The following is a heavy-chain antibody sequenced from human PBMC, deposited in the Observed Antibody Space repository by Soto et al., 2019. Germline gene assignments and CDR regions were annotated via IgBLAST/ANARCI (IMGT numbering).Heavy chain of an antibody. D-gene: IGHD3-3*01. V-gene: IGHV1-18*01. CDR2: ISAYNGNT. Sequence: ASVKVSCKASGYTFTSYGISWVRQAPGQGLEWMGWISAYNGNTNYAQKLQGRVTMTTDTSTSTTYMELRSLRSDDTAVYYCARGGPRTLYYDFWSRYLGGYYYYGMDVWGQGTTVTVSS. J-gene: IGHJ6*02. CDR3: ARGGPRTLYYDFWSRYLGGYYYYGMDV. CDR1: GYTFTSYG.